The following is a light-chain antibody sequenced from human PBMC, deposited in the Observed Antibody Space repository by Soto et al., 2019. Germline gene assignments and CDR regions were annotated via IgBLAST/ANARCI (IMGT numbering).Light chain of an antibody. CDR1: QGIRND. V-gene: IGKV1-6*01. J-gene: IGKJ3*01. Sequence: AIQMTQSPSSLSASVGDRVTITCRASQGIRNDLDWFQQKPGKAPKLLIYAASNLQSGVPARFSGSGSGTDFTLPIRSLQPEDFATYYCLQKYFYPFPFGPGTKVDIK. CDR2: AAS. CDR3: LQKYFYPFP.